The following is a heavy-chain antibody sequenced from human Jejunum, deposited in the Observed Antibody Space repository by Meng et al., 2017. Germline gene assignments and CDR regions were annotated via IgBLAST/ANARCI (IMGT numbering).Heavy chain of an antibody. D-gene: IGHD6-19*01. CDR2: ITHSGST. J-gene: IGHJ4*02. CDR3: ARVGLGWSGFDS. CDR1: GESFSNYY. V-gene: IGHV4-34*01. Sequence: QVQLQQWGAGLLKPSETLSLTRSVYGESFSNYYWNWIRQAPGKGLEWIGEITHSGSTKYDPSLKSRVTISQDTSKNQFSLQLSSVTAADTAIYYCARVGLGWSGFDSWGQGSLVTVSS.